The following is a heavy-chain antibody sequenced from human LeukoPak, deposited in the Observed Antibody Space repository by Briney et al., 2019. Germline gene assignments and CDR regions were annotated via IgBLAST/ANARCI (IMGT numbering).Heavy chain of an antibody. V-gene: IGHV1-8*01. J-gene: IGHJ4*02. CDR1: GYTFTSYD. CDR3: ARYYDILTGYQG. Sequence: ASVKVSCKASGYTFTSYDINWVRQATGQGLEWMGWINPNSGNTGYAQKFQGRVTMTRNTSISTACMELSSLRSEDTAVYYCARYYDILTGYQGWGQGTLVTVSS. D-gene: IGHD3-9*01. CDR2: INPNSGNT.